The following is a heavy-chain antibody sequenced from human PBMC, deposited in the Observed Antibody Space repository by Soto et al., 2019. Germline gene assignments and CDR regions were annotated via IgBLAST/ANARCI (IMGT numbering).Heavy chain of an antibody. CDR1: GFTLSNAW. Sequence: GGSLRLSCAASGFTLSNAWMSWVRQAPGKGLEWVGRIKSKTDGGTTDYAAPVKGRFTISRDDSKKTLYLQMNSLNTEDTAVCYCTTDREPDRSGWYHPYYYYGMGVWGQGTTVTVSS. D-gene: IGHD6-19*01. CDR2: IKSKTDGGTT. J-gene: IGHJ6*02. CDR3: TTDREPDRSGWYHPYYYYGMGV. V-gene: IGHV3-15*01.